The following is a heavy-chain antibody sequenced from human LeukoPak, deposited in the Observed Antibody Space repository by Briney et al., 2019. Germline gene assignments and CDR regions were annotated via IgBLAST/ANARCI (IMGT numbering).Heavy chain of an antibody. CDR1: GFTFSSYA. V-gene: IGHV3-23*01. CDR3: AKAKGSGLNYYFDY. D-gene: IGHD6-19*01. CDR2: ISGTGGTT. Sequence: GSLRLSCAASGFTFSSYAMSWVRQAPGKGLEWVSAISGTGGTTYYADSVKGRFTISRDKSKNTLYLQMNSLRVEDTAEYYCAKAKGSGLNYYFDYWGQGTLVTVSS. J-gene: IGHJ4*02.